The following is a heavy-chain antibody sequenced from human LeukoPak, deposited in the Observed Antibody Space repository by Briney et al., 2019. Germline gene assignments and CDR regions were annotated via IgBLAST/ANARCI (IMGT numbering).Heavy chain of an antibody. CDR2: ISGSGGST. CDR3: AKAYSSSWEPFDY. J-gene: IGHJ4*02. CDR1: GFTFSRYA. V-gene: IGHV3-23*01. D-gene: IGHD6-13*01. Sequence: GGSLRLSCAASGFTFSRYAMSWVRQAPGKGLEWVSGISGSGGSTYYADSVKGRFTISRDNSKNTLYLQMNSLRAEDTAVYYCAKAYSSSWEPFDYWGQGTLVTVSS.